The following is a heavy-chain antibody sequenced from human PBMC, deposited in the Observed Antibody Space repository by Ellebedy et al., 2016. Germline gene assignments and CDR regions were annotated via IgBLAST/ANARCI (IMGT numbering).Heavy chain of an antibody. CDR2: ISATTV. J-gene: IGHJ2*01. D-gene: IGHD5-18*01. CDR3: ARGGGYSYDSWWYPDV. CDR1: GFTFSNYA. Sequence: GGSLRLXCAASGFTFSNYAMTWVRQAPGKGLEWVSYISATTVYYTDSVKGRFTITRDDAKNSLYLQMNSLRAEDTAVYYCARGGGYSYDSWWYPDVWGRGTLVTVSS. V-gene: IGHV3-48*03.